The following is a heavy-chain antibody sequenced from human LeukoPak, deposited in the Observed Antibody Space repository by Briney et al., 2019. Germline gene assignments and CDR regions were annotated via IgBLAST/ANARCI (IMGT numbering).Heavy chain of an antibody. CDR2: IRGDGSST. D-gene: IGHD6-25*01. V-gene: IGHV3-74*01. CDR3: TRDSSGWGFDY. Sequence: GGSLRLSCAASGFTFSTYWMHWVRQAPGKGLVWVSDIRGDGSSTIYADSVKGRFTISRDNARNTLYLQVNSLRAEDTAVYYCTRDSSGWGFDYWGQGSLVTVSS. J-gene: IGHJ4*02. CDR1: GFTFSTYW.